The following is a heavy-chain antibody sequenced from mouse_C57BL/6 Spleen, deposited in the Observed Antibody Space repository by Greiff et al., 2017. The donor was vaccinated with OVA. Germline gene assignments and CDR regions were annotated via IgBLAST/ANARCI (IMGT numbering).Heavy chain of an antibody. Sequence: QVQLKQSGAELVRPGTSVKVSCKASGYAFTNYLIEWVKQRPGQGLEWIGVINPGSGGTNYNEKFKGKATLTADKSSSTAYMQLSSLTSEDSAVYFCAREGLGFDYWGQGTTLTVSS. CDR1: GYAFTNYL. D-gene: IGHD4-1*01. V-gene: IGHV1-54*01. J-gene: IGHJ2*01. CDR2: INPGSGGT. CDR3: AREGLGFDY.